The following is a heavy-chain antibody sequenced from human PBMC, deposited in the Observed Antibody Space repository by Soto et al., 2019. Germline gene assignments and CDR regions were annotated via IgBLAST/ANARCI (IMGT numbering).Heavy chain of an antibody. Sequence: QVQLVESGGGVVQPGRSLRLSCAASGFTFSSYGMHWVRQAPGKGLEWVAVISYDGINKYYADSVKGRFTISRDNSKNTLYRQMNSLRAEETAVYYCAKSVYNWNDGFFDYWGQGTLVTVSS. CDR1: GFTFSSYG. V-gene: IGHV3-30*18. CDR3: AKSVYNWNDGFFDY. D-gene: IGHD1-1*01. J-gene: IGHJ4*02. CDR2: ISYDGINK.